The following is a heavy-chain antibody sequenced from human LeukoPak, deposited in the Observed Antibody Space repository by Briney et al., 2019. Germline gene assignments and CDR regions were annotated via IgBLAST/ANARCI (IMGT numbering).Heavy chain of an antibody. D-gene: IGHD2-2*01. CDR1: GYTFTSYY. J-gene: IGHJ5*02. CDR2: INPSGGST. CDR3: ARDTSVVSRAPAAIFDP. Sequence: ASVKVSCKASGYTFTSYYMHWVRQAPGQGLEWMGIINPSGGSTSYAQKFQGRVTVTRDTSTSTVYMELSSLRSEDTAVYYCARDTSVVSRAPAAIFDPWGQGTLVTVSS. V-gene: IGHV1-46*01.